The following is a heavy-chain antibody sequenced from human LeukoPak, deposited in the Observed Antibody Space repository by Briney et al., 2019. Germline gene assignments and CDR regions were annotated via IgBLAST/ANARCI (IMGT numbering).Heavy chain of an antibody. CDR2: MYTSGST. Sequence: SETLSLTCTVSGGSINSGSYYWSWIRQPAGQGLEYIGRMYTSGSTNYNPSLKSRVTMSVGTSKNQCSLKLSSVTAADTAVYYCARGRTEWGSSGYYSYYYFDYWGQGTLVTVSS. CDR1: GGSINSGSYY. V-gene: IGHV4-61*02. CDR3: ARGRTEWGSSGYYSYYYFDY. J-gene: IGHJ4*02. D-gene: IGHD3-22*01.